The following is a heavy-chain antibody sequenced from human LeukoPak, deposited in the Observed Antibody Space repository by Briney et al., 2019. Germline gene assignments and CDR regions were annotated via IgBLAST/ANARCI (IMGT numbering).Heavy chain of an antibody. CDR2: INWNSGSI. CDR3: AKEGNSDAFDI. Sequence: PGGSLRLSCTASGFTFDDYVMHWVRHAPGKGLEWVSSINWNSGSIAYVDSVRGRFTISRDNVKNSLYLQMNSLRVEDTALYYCAKEGNSDAFDIWGQGTMVTVSS. J-gene: IGHJ3*02. CDR1: GFTFDDYV. V-gene: IGHV3-9*01. D-gene: IGHD1-7*01.